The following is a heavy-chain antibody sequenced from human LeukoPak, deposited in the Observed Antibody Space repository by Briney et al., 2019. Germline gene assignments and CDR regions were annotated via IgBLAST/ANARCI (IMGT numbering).Heavy chain of an antibody. CDR1: GYTFTSYY. V-gene: IGHV1-46*01. D-gene: IGHD6-13*01. CDR3: ASWFSPVYSSSWYEYNWFDP. J-gene: IGHJ5*02. CDR2: INPSGGST. Sequence: ASVKVSCKASGYTFTSYYMHWVRQAPGQGLEWMGIINPSGGSTSYAQKFQGRVTITADESTSTAYMELSSLRSEDTAVYYCASWFSPVYSSSWYEYNWFDPWGQGTLVTVSS.